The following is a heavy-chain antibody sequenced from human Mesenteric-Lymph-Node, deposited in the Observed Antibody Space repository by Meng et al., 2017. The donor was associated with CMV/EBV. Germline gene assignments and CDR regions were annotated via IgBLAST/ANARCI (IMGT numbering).Heavy chain of an antibody. V-gene: IGHV4-59*01. J-gene: IGHJ5*02. CDR3: ARDQGGIDNWFDP. Sequence: SETLSLTCTVSGGSISSYYWSWIRQPPGKGLEWIGYIYYSGTTNYNPSLKSRVTILVDTSKNQFSLKLSSVTAADTAVYYCARDQGGIDNWFDPWGQGTLVTVSS. CDR2: IYYSGTT. CDR1: GGSISSYY. D-gene: IGHD3-16*01.